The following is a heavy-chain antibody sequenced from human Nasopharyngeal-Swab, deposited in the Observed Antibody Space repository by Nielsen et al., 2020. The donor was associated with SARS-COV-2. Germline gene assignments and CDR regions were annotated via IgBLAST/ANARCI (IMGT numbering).Heavy chain of an antibody. Sequence: ASVKVSCKASGYTFTGYYMHWVRQAPGQGLEWMGRINPNSGGTNYAQRFQGRVTMTRDTSISTAYMKLSRLRSDDTAVYYCARGDIVVVPAAMGGDYYYYGMDVWGQGTTVTVSS. J-gene: IGHJ6*02. D-gene: IGHD2-2*01. CDR3: ARGDIVVVPAAMGGDYYYYGMDV. V-gene: IGHV1-2*06. CDR2: INPNSGGT. CDR1: GYTFTGYY.